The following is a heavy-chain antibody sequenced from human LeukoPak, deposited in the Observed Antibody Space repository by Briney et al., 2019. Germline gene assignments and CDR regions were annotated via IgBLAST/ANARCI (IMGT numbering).Heavy chain of an antibody. V-gene: IGHV3-23*01. D-gene: IGHD6-19*01. J-gene: IGHJ4*02. CDR3: ANDDPYSSGWYFDY. CDR2: ISSSDGST. Sequence: HTGGSLRLSCTASGFTFNNYAMSWVRQVPGKGLEWVSAISSSDGSTFYADSVKGRFTISRDNSKNTLYLQMNSLRAEDTAVYYCANDDPYSSGWYFDYWGQGTLVTVSS. CDR1: GFTFNNYA.